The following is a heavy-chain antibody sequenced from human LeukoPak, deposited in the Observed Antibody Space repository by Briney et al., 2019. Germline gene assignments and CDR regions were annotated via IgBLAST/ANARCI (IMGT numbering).Heavy chain of an antibody. Sequence: AGGSLRLSCAASGFTFSSYSMNWVRQAPGKGLAWVANIKQDGSEKYFVDSVKGRFTISRDNAKNSLYLQMSSLRAEDTAVYYCARGGSRHPSPEDYWGRGTLVTVSS. CDR3: ARGGSRHPSPEDY. D-gene: IGHD1-1*01. CDR2: IKQDGSEK. V-gene: IGHV3-7*03. J-gene: IGHJ4*02. CDR1: GFTFSSYS.